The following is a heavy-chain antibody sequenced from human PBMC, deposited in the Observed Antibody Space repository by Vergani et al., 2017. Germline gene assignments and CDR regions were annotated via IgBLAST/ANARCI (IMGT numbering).Heavy chain of an antibody. CDR3: ATGGGLGVVIMNPY. V-gene: IGHV3-21*01. CDR1: GFTFSSYS. D-gene: IGHD3-3*01. CDR2: ISSSSSYI. Sequence: EVQLVETGGGLIQPGGSLRLSCAASGFTFSSYSMNWVRQAPGKGLEWVSSISSSSSYIYYADSVKGRFTISRDNAKNSLYLQMNSLRDEDTAVYYCATGGGLGVVIMNPYWGQGTLVTVSS. J-gene: IGHJ4*02.